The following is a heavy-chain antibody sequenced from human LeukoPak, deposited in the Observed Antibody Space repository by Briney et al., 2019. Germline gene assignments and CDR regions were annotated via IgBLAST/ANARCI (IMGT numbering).Heavy chain of an antibody. V-gene: IGHV3-48*03. CDR2: ISSSGETI. CDR3: AREMVVGAPFDY. D-gene: IGHD1-26*01. CDR1: GFTFSSYE. J-gene: IGHJ4*02. Sequence: GGSLRLSCAASGFTFSSYEMNWVRQAPGKGLEWVSYISSSGETIYYADSVKGRFTISRDNAKNSLYLQMNSLRVEDTAVYYCAREMVVGAPFDYWGQGTLVTVSS.